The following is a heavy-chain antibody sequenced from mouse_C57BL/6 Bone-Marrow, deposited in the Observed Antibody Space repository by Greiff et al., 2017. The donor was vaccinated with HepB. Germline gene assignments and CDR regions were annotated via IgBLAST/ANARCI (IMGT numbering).Heavy chain of an antibody. CDR3: AREAIYYYTWYFDV. CDR1: GYTFTSYG. D-gene: IGHD1-1*02. V-gene: IGHV1-81*01. CDR2: IYPRSGNT. J-gene: IGHJ1*03. Sequence: QVQLQQSGAELARPGASVKLSCKASGYTFTSYGISWVKQRTGQGLEWIGEIYPRSGNTYYNEKFKGKATLTADKCSSTAYMELRSLTSEDSAVYFCAREAIYYYTWYFDVWGTGTTVTVSS.